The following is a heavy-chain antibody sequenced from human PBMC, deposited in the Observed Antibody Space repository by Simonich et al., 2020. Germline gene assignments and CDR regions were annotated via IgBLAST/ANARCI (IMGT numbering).Heavy chain of an antibody. CDR1: GYTFTGYY. CDR2: FNPNSGGT. J-gene: IGHJ4*02. CDR3: ASSKLATIDY. Sequence: QVQLVQSGAEVKKPGASVKVSCKASGYTFTGYYMHWVRQAPGQGLEWMGWFNPNSGGTNLAQKFQGRVTMTRDTSISTAYMELSRLRSDDTAVYYCASSKLATIDYWGQGTLVTVSS. D-gene: IGHD5-12*01. V-gene: IGHV1-2*02.